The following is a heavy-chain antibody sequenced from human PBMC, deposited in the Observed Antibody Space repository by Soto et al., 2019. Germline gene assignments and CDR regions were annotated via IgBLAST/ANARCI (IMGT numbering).Heavy chain of an antibody. CDR2: IYYSGST. CDR3: ARSSTHLYYDFWSGYFDY. CDR1: GGSISSGGYY. J-gene: IGHJ4*02. D-gene: IGHD3-3*01. Sequence: PSETLSLTCTVSGGSISSGGYYWSWIRQHPGKGLEWIGYIYYSGSTYYNPSLKSRVTISVDTSKNQFSLKLSSVTAADTAVYYCARSSTHLYYDFWSGYFDYWGQGTLVTVSS. V-gene: IGHV4-31*03.